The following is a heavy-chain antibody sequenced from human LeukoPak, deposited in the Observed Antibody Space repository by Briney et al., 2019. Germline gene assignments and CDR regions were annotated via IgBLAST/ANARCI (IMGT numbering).Heavy chain of an antibody. Sequence: RQAPGQGLEXMXGIIPIFGTANYAQKFQGRVTITADESTSTAYMELSSLRSEDTAVYYCASGYCTNGVCYILDYWGQGTLVTVSS. CDR2: IIPIFGTA. V-gene: IGHV1-69*01. J-gene: IGHJ4*02. CDR3: ASGYCTNGVCYILDY. D-gene: IGHD2-8*01.